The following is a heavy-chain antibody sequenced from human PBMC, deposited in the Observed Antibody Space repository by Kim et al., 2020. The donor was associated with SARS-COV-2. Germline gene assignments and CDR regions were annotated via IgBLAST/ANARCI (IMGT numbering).Heavy chain of an antibody. Sequence: GGSLRLSCAVSGFSVSSEYMSWVRQAPGKGLEWVSVIYSGGSRYYADSVKGRFTISRDSDKNTLYLQMNSLRPADTAIYYCARVSMIRGVVFNFWGQGTLVPVSS. CDR3: ARVSMIRGVVFNF. V-gene: IGHV3-66*02. CDR2: IYSGGSR. J-gene: IGHJ4*02. CDR1: GFSVSSEY. D-gene: IGHD3-10*01.